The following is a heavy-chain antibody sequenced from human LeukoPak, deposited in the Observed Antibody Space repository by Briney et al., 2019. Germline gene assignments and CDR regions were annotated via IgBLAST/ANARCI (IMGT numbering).Heavy chain of an antibody. V-gene: IGHV4-31*03. D-gene: IGHD2-15*01. CDR2: IYYSGST. CDR3: ARVPGQVAPFDI. CDR1: GGSISSGGYY. J-gene: IGHJ3*02. Sequence: SETLSLTCTVSGGSISSGGYYWSWIRQHPGKGLEWIGYIYYSGSTYYNPSPKSRVTISVDTSKNQFSLKLSSVTAADTAVYYCARVPGQVAPFDIWGQGTMVTVSS.